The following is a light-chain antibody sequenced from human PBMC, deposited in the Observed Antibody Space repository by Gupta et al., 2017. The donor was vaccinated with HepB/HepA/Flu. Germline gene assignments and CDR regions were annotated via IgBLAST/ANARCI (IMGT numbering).Light chain of an antibody. V-gene: IGLV2-14*01. CDR2: DVS. Sequence: QSALTHPASVSGSPGQSITISCTGTSSDVGGYNSVSWYQQHPGKAPKLMIYDVSNRPAGVANRFSGSKSGNTASLTISGLQAEDEADYYSSSYTSSSTLVFGTGTKVTVL. J-gene: IGLJ1*01. CDR3: SSYTSSSTLV. CDR1: SSDVGGYNS.